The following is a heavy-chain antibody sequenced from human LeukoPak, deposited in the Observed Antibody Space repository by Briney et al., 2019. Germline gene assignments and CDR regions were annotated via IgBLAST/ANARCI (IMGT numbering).Heavy chain of an antibody. D-gene: IGHD3-10*01. Sequence: SETLSLTCAVYGGSFSGYYWSWIRQPPGKGLEWIGEINHSGSTNYNPSLKSRVTISVDTSRNQFSLKLSSVTAADTAVYYCARRGLGTHAFDIWGQGTMVTVSS. V-gene: IGHV4-34*01. CDR3: ARRGLGTHAFDI. CDR1: GGSFSGYY. CDR2: INHSGST. J-gene: IGHJ3*02.